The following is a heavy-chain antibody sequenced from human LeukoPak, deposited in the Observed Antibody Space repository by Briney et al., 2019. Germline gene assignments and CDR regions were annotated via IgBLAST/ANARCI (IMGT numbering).Heavy chain of an antibody. CDR2: INAGNGNT. Sequence: ASVKVSCKASGYTFTSYAMHWVRQAPGQRLEWMGWINAGNGNTKYSQKFQGRVTITRDTSASTAYMELSSLRSEDTAVYYCARPLFFNVDCFDPWGQGTLVTVSS. CDR1: GYTFTSYA. V-gene: IGHV1-3*01. CDR3: ARPLFFNVDCFDP. D-gene: IGHD2-8*01. J-gene: IGHJ5*02.